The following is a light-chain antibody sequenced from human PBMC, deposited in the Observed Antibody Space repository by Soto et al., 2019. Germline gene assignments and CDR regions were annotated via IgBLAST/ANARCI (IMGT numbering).Light chain of an antibody. V-gene: IGLV2-14*01. Sequence: QYVLTQPASVSGSPGQSITISCTGTSSDIGRYNYVSWYQQHPGKAPKLMIYDVNNRPSGVSNRFSGSKSGNTASLTISGLQAEDEADYYCCSYTRSDTLVFGGGTKLTVL. J-gene: IGLJ2*01. CDR1: SSDIGRYNY. CDR2: DVN. CDR3: CSYTRSDTLV.